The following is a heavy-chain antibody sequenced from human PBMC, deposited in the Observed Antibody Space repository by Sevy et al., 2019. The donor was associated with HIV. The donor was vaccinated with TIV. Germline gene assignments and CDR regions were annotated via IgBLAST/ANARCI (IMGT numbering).Heavy chain of an antibody. CDR2: IYYNGHI. D-gene: IGHD1-26*01. CDR1: GGSITSRY. Sequence: ETLSLTCTVSGGSITSRYWNWIRQPPGKGLEWIANIYYNGHINYNPSLKSRVTLSLDTSKNQFSLRLSSVTAADTAMYYCAGENAWGRGYSWGQGTLVTVSS. CDR3: AGENAWGRGYS. V-gene: IGHV4-59*08. J-gene: IGHJ4*02.